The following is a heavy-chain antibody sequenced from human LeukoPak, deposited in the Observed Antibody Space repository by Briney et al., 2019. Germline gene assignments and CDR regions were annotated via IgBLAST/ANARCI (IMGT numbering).Heavy chain of an antibody. V-gene: IGHV4-34*01. J-gene: IGHJ6*02. Sequence: SETLSLTCAVYGGSFSGYYWSWIRKPPGKGLEWIGEINHSGSTNYNPSLKSRVTISVDTSKNQFSLKLSSVTAADTAVYYCAREYYDFWSRRMDVWGQGTTVTVSS. CDR2: INHSGST. CDR1: GGSFSGYY. D-gene: IGHD3-3*01. CDR3: AREYYDFWSRRMDV.